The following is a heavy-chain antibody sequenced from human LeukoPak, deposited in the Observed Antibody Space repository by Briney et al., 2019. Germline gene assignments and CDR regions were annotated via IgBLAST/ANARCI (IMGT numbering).Heavy chain of an antibody. D-gene: IGHD2-21*02. CDR1: AYTFTGYY. J-gene: IGHJ5*02. Sequence: GASVKVSCKASAYTFTGYYMHWVRQAPGQGLEWMGWIYPNSGGTNYAQKFQGRVTMTRDTSISTAYMELSRLRSDDTAVYYCARDALAYCGGDCWSWFDPWGQGTLVTVSS. CDR2: IYPNSGGT. CDR3: ARDALAYCGGDCWSWFDP. V-gene: IGHV1-2*02.